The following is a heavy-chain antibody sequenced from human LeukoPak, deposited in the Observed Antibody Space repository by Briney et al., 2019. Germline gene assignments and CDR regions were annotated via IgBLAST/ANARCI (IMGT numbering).Heavy chain of an antibody. J-gene: IGHJ4*02. CDR1: GGSISSGSYY. V-gene: IGHV4-61*02. Sequence: PSETLSLTCTVSGGSISSGSYYWNWIRQPAGKGLEWIGRFYTSGSTKYNPSRKSRVTISVDTSKNQFSLRLPSVTAADTAVYYCEREDRYCSGGSCYSWGQGTLVTVSS. D-gene: IGHD2-15*01. CDR3: EREDRYCSGGSCYS. CDR2: FYTSGST.